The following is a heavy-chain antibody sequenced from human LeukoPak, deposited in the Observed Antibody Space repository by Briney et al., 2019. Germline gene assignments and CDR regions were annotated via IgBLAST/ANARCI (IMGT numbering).Heavy chain of an antibody. Sequence: ASVKVSCKASGGTFSSYAISWVRQAPGQGLEWMGGIIPIFGTANYSQKFQGRVTITADESTSTAYMELSSLRSEDTAVYYCARELTLRYSRISYWGQGTLVTVSS. V-gene: IGHV1-69*13. J-gene: IGHJ4*02. CDR1: GGTFSSYA. D-gene: IGHD5-18*01. CDR2: IIPIFGTA. CDR3: ARELTLRYSRISY.